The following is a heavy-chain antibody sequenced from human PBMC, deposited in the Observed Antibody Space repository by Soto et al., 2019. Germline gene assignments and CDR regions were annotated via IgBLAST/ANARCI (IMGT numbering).Heavy chain of an antibody. CDR2: IYYTEGT. V-gene: IGHV4-39*01. J-gene: IGHJ4*02. CDR1: GCSLRSSNYY. D-gene: IGHD1-26*01. CDR3: VSAAKWELLFDY. Sequence: APLALTYTGSGCSLRSSNYYWAWIRPPPGEGLEWMWNIYYTEGTYYNPSLKSRVTISVDTSKNQVSLKLFSVTAADTAVYYCVSAAKWELLFDYCGQGTVVTVSS.